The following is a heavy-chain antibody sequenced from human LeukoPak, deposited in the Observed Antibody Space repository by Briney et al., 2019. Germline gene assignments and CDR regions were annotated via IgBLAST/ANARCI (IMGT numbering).Heavy chain of an antibody. D-gene: IGHD1-26*01. CDR1: GDSISSRSYY. J-gene: IGHJ6*03. CDR3: AMKWGLPTYVYYYYMDV. CDR2: IYYSGSN. Sequence: SETLSLTCTVSGDSISSRSYYWGWIRQPPRKGLEWIGSIYYSGSNYYNPSLKSRVTISVDTSKNQFSLKLSSVTAADTAMYYCAMKWGLPTYVYYYYMDVWGKGTTVTVSS. V-gene: IGHV4-39*07.